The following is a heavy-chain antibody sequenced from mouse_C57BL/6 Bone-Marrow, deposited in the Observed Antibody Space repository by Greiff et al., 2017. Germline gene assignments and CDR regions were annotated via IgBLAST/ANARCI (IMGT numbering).Heavy chain of an antibody. V-gene: IGHV5-6*01. CDR2: ISSGGSYT. CDR3: ARHRKRRDYFDS. Sequence: EVHLVESGGDLVKPGGSLKLSCAASGFTFSSYGMSWVRQTPDKRLEWVATISSGGSYTYYPDSVKGRFTISRDNAKNTLYLQMSSLKSEDTAMYYCARHRKRRDYFDSWGQGTTLPVSS. J-gene: IGHJ2*01. CDR1: GFTFSSYG.